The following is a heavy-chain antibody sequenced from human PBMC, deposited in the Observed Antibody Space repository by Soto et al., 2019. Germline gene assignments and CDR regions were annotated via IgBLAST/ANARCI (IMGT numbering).Heavy chain of an antibody. V-gene: IGHV3-74*01. CDR1: GFTFSAYW. J-gene: IGHJ4*02. Sequence: QPGGSLRLSCAVSGFTFSAYWMQWVRQAPGKGLVWVSRINGDGSSTDYADSVKGRFTISRDNAKNTLYLQMNSLSAEDTAVYFCARITTVLVPLWGQGTLVTVSS. D-gene: IGHD3-3*01. CDR2: INGDGSST. CDR3: ARITTVLVPL.